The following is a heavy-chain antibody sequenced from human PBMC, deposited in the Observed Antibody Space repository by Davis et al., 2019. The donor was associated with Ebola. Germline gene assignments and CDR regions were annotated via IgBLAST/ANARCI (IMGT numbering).Heavy chain of an antibody. D-gene: IGHD2-2*01. CDR3: AKRYCSGTSCYGFGDY. J-gene: IGHJ4*02. Sequence: GGSLRLSCAASGFTFSNYAMGWVRQAPGKGLEWVSAISGSGGSTYYADSVKGRFTISRDNSKNTLYLQMNSLRVEDTARYYCAKRYCSGTSCYGFGDYWGQGTLVTVSS. CDR2: ISGSGGST. V-gene: IGHV3-23*01. CDR1: GFTFSNYA.